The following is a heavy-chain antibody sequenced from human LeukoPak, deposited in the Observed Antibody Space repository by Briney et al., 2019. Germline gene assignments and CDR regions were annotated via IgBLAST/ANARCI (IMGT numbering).Heavy chain of an antibody. CDR2: ISYDGSNK. Sequence: GGSLRLSCAASGFTVSSTYMSWVRQAPGKGLEWVAVISYDGSNKYYADSVKGRFTISRDNSKNTLYLRMNSLRAEDTAVYYCARSSYSSSSSVWGQGTMVTVSS. CDR3: ARSSYSSSSSV. V-gene: IGHV3-30-3*01. D-gene: IGHD6-6*01. J-gene: IGHJ3*01. CDR1: GFTVSSTY.